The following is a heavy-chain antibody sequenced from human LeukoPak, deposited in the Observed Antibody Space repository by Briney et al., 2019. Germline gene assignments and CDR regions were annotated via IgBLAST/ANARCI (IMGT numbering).Heavy chain of an antibody. V-gene: IGHV1-18*01. CDR3: ARDNDSRDPPHFDY. J-gene: IGHJ4*02. Sequence: ASVKVSCKTSGYTFTSYVINWVRQAPGQGLEWMGWISAYNGNTNYAQKFQGRVTMTTDTSTSTAYMELRSLRSDDTAVYYCARDNDSRDPPHFDYWGQGTLVTVSS. CDR1: GYTFTSYV. D-gene: IGHD3-16*01. CDR2: ISAYNGNT.